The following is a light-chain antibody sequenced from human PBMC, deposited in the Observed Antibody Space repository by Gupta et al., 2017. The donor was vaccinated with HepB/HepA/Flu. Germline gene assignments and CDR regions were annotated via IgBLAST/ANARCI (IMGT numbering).Light chain of an antibody. CDR3: QSSDSSSVL. CDR1: AVPKQY. J-gene: IGLJ2*01. CDR2: KDR. Sequence: SYELTQPPSVFVSTGPTARHTRSGDAVPKQYVYWYQQKPGQAPVLVIFKDRERPSGIPERFSGSTSGTTATLTIRGVQAEDDADYYCQSSDSSSVLFGGGTKVTVL. V-gene: IGLV3-25*03.